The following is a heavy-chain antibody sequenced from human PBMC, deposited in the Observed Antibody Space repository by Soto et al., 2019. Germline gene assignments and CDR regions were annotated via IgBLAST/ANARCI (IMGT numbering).Heavy chain of an antibody. Sequence: QVQLVQSGAEVKKPGASVKVSCKASGYTFTSYDINWVRQATGQGLEWMGWMNPNSGNTGYAQKFQGRVTMTRNTSISTAYMELSSLRSGDSSVSYCARYFCGIFRFVSWGQGTLVTVSS. V-gene: IGHV1-8*01. J-gene: IGHJ4*02. CDR2: MNPNSGNT. D-gene: IGHD3-9*01. CDR1: GYTFTSYD. CDR3: ARYFCGIFRFVS.